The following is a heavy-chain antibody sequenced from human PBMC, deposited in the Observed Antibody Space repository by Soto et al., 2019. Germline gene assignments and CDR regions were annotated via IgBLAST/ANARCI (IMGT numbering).Heavy chain of an antibody. CDR2: ISGSGGST. J-gene: IGHJ6*03. Sequence: EVQLLESGGGLVQPGGSLRLSCAASGFTFSSYAMSWVRQAPGKGLEWVSAISGSGGSTYYADSVKGRFTISRDNSKNTLYLQMNSLRAEDTAVYYCAKGGTYCGGDCYYYYYMDVWGKGTTVTVSS. CDR1: GFTFSSYA. D-gene: IGHD2-21*01. V-gene: IGHV3-23*01. CDR3: AKGGTYCGGDCYYYYYMDV.